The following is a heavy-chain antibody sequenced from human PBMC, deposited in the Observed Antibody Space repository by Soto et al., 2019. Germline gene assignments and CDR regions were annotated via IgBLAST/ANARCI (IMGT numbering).Heavy chain of an antibody. V-gene: IGHV1-69*12. Sequence: QVQLVQSGAEVKKPGSSVKISCKASGGSFRTNAFSWVRQAPGQGLEWMGGISPIFPTPDYAQKFQGRVTITADESTTTTYMERGSLRSEDTATYYCARDKDRQQLGGNYYYIMDVWGQGTTVTVSS. CDR3: ARDKDRQQLGGNYYYIMDV. CDR2: ISPIFPTP. J-gene: IGHJ6*02. CDR1: GGSFRTNA. D-gene: IGHD3-3*02.